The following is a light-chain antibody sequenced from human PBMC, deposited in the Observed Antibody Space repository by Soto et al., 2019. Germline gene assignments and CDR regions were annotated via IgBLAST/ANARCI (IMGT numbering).Light chain of an antibody. J-gene: IGLJ3*02. CDR1: SSNIGAGYD. CDR3: QSYDSSLSAWV. CDR2: GDN. Sequence: QSVLTQPPSVSGAPGQRVTISCTGSSSNIGAGYDVHWYQQLPGTAPKLLIYGDNNRPSGVPDRFSGSKSGTSASLAITGLQVEDEADYYCQSYDSSLSAWVFGGGTKVTVL. V-gene: IGLV1-40*01.